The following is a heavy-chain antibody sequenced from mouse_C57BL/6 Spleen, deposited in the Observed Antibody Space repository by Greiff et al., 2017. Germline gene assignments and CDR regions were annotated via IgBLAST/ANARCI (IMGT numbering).Heavy chain of an antibody. CDR3: ARSPYSNYVAMDY. J-gene: IGHJ4*01. CDR2: INPSNGGT. D-gene: IGHD2-5*01. V-gene: IGHV1-53*01. CDR1: GYTFTSYW. Sequence: VQLQQPGTELVKPGASVKLSCKASGYTFTSYWMHWVKQRPGQGLEWIGNINPSNGGTNYNEKFKSKATLTVDKSSSTAYMQLSSLTSEDSAVYYCARSPYSNYVAMDYWGQGTSVTVSS.